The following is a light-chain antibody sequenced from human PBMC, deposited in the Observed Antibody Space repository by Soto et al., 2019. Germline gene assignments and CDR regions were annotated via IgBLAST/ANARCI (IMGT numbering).Light chain of an antibody. V-gene: IGKV1-5*01. CDR3: QQYDTCSGT. CDR1: QSVSGW. Sequence: IRVTPSATTLSASAGDTVTVPCRDSQSVSGWLAWYQQKPGEPPKLLIYDASALPPGVPSRFSGSGSGTKFTLTIASLQPDDFATYYCQQYDTCSGTFGQGTKVDIK. CDR2: DAS. J-gene: IGKJ1*01.